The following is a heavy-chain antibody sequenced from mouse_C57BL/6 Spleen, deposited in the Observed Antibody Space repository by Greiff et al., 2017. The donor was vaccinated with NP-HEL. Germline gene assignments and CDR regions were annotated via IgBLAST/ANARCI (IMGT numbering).Heavy chain of an antibody. CDR3: ARSGTGFAY. D-gene: IGHD4-1*01. V-gene: IGHV1-26*01. J-gene: IGHJ3*01. CDR1: GYTFTDYY. Sequence: EVQLQQSGPELVKPGASVKISCKASGYTFTDYYMNWVKQSHGKSLEWIGDINPNNGGTSYNQKFKGKATLNVDKSSSTAYMELRSLTSEDSAVYYCARSGTGFAYWGQGTLVTVSA. CDR2: INPNNGGT.